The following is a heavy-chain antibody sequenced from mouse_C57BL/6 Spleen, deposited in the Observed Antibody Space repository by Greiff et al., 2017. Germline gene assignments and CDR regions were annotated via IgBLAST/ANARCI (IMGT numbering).Heavy chain of an antibody. CDR1: GYTFTSYW. D-gene: IGHD3-2*02. CDR3: ARPDSSGYVYFDY. CDR2: IYPSDSET. J-gene: IGHJ2*01. Sequence: VKLQQPGAELVRPGSSVKLSCKASGYTFTSYWMDWVKQRPGQGLEWIGNIYPSDSETHYNQKFKDKATLTVDKSSSTAYMQLSSLTSEDSAVYYCARPDSSGYVYFDYWGQGTTLTVSS. V-gene: IGHV1-61*01.